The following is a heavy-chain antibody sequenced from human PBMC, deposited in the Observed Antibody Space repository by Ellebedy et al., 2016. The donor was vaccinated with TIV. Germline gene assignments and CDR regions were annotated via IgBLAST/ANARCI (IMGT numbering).Heavy chain of an antibody. D-gene: IGHD3-16*01. Sequence: GGSLRLXCAASGFTFSRYDMHWVRQSARKGLEWVASIDNAGDTYYPGSVKGRFTISRENAKNSLYLQMNSLRVEDTAVYYCTRFEIISGGGYGMDVWGQGTTVNVSS. CDR2: IDNAGDT. CDR3: TRFEIISGGGYGMDV. CDR1: GFTFSRYD. V-gene: IGHV3-13*01. J-gene: IGHJ6*01.